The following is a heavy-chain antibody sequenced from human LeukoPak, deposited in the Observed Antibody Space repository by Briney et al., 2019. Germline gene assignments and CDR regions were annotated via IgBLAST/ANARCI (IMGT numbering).Heavy chain of an antibody. CDR1: GFTFSSYV. D-gene: IGHD6-13*01. J-gene: IGHJ3*02. CDR3: AKTGYSNNWYEMNAFDI. CDR2: ISGRGSST. V-gene: IGHV3-23*01. Sequence: GGSLRLSCAASGFTFSSYVMSWVRQAPGKGLEWVSGISGRGSSTYYADSVKGRFTISRDNSKNTLYLQMNSLRAEDTAVYYCAKTGYSNNWYEMNAFDIWGQGTMVTVSS.